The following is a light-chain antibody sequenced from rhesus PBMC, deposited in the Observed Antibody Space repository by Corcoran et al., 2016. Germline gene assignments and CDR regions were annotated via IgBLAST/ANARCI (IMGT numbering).Light chain of an antibody. J-gene: IGKJ1*01. CDR2: YAS. Sequence: DIQMTQSPSSLSASVGDTVTITCRASQDIYNNLAWYQQKPWKVPRLLIYYASTLQSGVPSRFSGSGSGTEFTLPIRSLRPEDFATYCGQHCYGTLPTFGQGTKMEIK. CDR1: QDIYNN. V-gene: IGKV1-25*01. CDR3: QHCYGTLPT.